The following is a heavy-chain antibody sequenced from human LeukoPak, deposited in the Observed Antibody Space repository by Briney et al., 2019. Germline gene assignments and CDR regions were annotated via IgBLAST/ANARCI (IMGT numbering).Heavy chain of an antibody. D-gene: IGHD5-18*01. J-gene: IGHJ4*02. CDR2: INHSGST. CDR3: ARGVTAMVT. Sequence: SETLSLTCAVYGGSFSGYYWSWIRQPPGKGLEWIGEINHSGSTNYNPSLKSRVTISVDTSKNQFSLKLSSVTAADTAVYYCARGVTAMVTWDQGTLVTVSS. V-gene: IGHV4-34*01. CDR1: GGSFSGYY.